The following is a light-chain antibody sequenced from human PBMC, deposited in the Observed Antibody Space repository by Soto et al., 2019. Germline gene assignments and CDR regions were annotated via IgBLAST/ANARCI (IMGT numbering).Light chain of an antibody. CDR3: QQYNSYSLT. CDR1: QSISSW. CDR2: DAS. J-gene: IGKJ4*01. V-gene: IGKV1-5*01. Sequence: DIQMTQSPSPLSASLGDKVTITCRASQSISSWLAWYQQKPGKAPKLLIYDASSLESGVPSRFSGSGSGTEFTLTISSLQPDDFATYYCQQYNSYSLTFGGGTKVDIK.